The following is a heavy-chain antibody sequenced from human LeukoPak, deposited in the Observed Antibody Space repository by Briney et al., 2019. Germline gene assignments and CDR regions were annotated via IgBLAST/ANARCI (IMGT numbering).Heavy chain of an antibody. J-gene: IGHJ4*02. CDR1: GFIFSNYA. D-gene: IGHD2-2*01. CDR3: VNIALCDY. CDR2: ISSNGGSI. Sequence: GGSLRLSCSASGFIFSNYAMYWVRQAPGKGLEYDSAISSNGGSIYYADSVKGRFSISRDNSKNTLYLQVSSLRAEDTAVYYCVNIALCDYWGQGTLVTVSS. V-gene: IGHV3-64D*06.